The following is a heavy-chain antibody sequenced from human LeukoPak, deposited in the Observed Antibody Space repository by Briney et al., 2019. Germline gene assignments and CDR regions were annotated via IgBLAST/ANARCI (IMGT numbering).Heavy chain of an antibody. Sequence: PSETLSLTCSVSGGAITGSSYYWGWIRQPPGKGLEWIGSMYYSGSTYSNPSLKSRVTMSADTSKNQFSLKLSSVSAADTAVYYCARQYYDNTGYYYFDYWGQGTLVTVSS. V-gene: IGHV4-39*01. D-gene: IGHD3-22*01. J-gene: IGHJ4*02. CDR1: GGAITGSSYY. CDR3: ARQYYDNTGYYYFDY. CDR2: MYYSGST.